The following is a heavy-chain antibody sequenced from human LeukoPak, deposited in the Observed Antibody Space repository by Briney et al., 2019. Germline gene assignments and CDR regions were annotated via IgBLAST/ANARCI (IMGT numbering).Heavy chain of an antibody. CDR3: ARDRGATLLWFGKLNYYFDY. CDR2: ISAYNGNT. V-gene: IGHV1-18*01. D-gene: IGHD3-10*01. J-gene: IGHJ4*02. CDR1: GYTFTSYG. Sequence: GASVKVSCKASGYTFTSYGISWVRQAPGQGLEWMGWISAYNGNTNYAQKLQGRVTMTTDTSTSTAYMELRSLRSDDTAVYYCARDRGATLLWFGKLNYYFDYWGQGTLVTVSS.